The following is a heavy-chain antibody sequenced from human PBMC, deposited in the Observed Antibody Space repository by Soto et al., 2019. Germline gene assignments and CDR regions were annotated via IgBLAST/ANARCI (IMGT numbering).Heavy chain of an antibody. V-gene: IGHV4-59*08. CDR1: GGSIRSYY. CDR3: ARRYGVYFDY. CDR2: LYNSGST. Sequence: SETLSLTCTVSGGSIRSYYWSWLRQAPGKGLEWIGYLYNSGSTNYNPSLKSRVTISVDTSKNQFSLKLSSVTAADTAVYYCARRYGVYFDYWGQGTLVTVSS. D-gene: IGHD4-17*01. J-gene: IGHJ4*02.